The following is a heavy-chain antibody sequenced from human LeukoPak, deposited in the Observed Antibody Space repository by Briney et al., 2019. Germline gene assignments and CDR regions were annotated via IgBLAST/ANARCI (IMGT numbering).Heavy chain of an antibody. CDR2: IYYTGST. CDR1: GGSISSNY. D-gene: IGHD6-6*01. J-gene: IGHJ4*02. CDR3: ARYISSGLDY. Sequence: SETLSLTCTVSGGSISSNYWSWIRQPPGKGLEWIGNIYYTGSTNCNPSLKSRVTISVDTSKNQFSLKLSYVNAADTAVYYCARYISSGLDYWGQGTLVTVSS. V-gene: IGHV4-59*08.